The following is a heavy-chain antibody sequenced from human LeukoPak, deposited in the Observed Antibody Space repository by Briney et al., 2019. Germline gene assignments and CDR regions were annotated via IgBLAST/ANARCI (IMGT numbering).Heavy chain of an antibody. J-gene: IGHJ4*02. D-gene: IGHD2-15*01. CDR1: GFTFSSYA. CDR3: AKVRQVAAIYY. CDR2: ISGRGGNT. Sequence: GGSLRLSCAASGFTFSSYAMSWVRQAPGKGLEWVSTISGRGGNTYYADSVKGRFTISRDNSKNTLYLQMNSLRAEDTAVYYCAKVRQVAAIYYWGQGTLVTVSS. V-gene: IGHV3-23*01.